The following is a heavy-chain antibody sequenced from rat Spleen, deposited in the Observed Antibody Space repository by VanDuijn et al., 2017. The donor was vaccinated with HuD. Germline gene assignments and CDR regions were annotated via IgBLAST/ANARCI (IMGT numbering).Heavy chain of an antibody. CDR1: GFTFSDYY. J-gene: IGHJ2*01. CDR3: AVSGYGY. CDR2: ISVGGHNT. V-gene: IGHV5-25*01. D-gene: IGHD4-3*01. Sequence: EVQLVESDGGLVQPGRSLKLSCAASGFTFSDYYMAWVRQAPTKGLEWVASISVGGHNTFYRDSVKGRFTISRDNAENIVYLQMNSLKCEDTATYYCAVSGYGYWGHGVMVTVSS.